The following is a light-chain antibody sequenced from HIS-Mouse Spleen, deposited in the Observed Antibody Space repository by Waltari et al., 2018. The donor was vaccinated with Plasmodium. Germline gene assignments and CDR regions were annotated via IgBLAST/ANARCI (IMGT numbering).Light chain of an antibody. CDR3: QQYNSYWT. J-gene: IGKJ1*01. CDR1: QSISSW. V-gene: IGKV1-5*03. Sequence: DIQMTQSPSTLSASVGDRVTITCRASQSISSWLAWYQQKPWKAPKLLIYKASSLESGVPSRFSGSGSGTEYTLTISSLQPDDFATYCCQQYNSYWTFGQGTKVEIK. CDR2: KAS.